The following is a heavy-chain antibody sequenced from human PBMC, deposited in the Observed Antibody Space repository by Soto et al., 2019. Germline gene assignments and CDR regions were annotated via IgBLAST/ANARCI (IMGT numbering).Heavy chain of an antibody. D-gene: IGHD3-22*01. CDR2: IYPGDSDT. V-gene: IGHV5-51*01. CDR3: ERSGGPHYDTPTPEHLFDY. CDR1: GYIFRTSW. J-gene: IGHJ4*02. Sequence: GESLKISCKGSGYIFRTSWIGWVRQMPGKGLEWMGVIYPGDSDTKYSPSFEGQIIMSVDMSISTAYLQLNSLKASDTATYFCERSGGPHYDTPTPEHLFDYWGQGTLVTVSS.